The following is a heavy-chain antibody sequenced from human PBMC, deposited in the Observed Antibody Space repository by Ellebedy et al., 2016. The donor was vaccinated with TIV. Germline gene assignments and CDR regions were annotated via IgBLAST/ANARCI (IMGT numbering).Heavy chain of an antibody. V-gene: IGHV3-21*01. CDR2: ISTISSY. CDR3: AKLPYGVPYFDY. D-gene: IGHD4-17*01. CDR1: GFTFSSYS. J-gene: IGHJ4*02. Sequence: GESLKISCAASGFTFSSYSLNWVRQAPGKGLEWVSSISTISSYADSVRGRFTISRDNAKNSLYLQMNSLRAEDTAVYYCAKLPYGVPYFDYWGQGTLVTVSS.